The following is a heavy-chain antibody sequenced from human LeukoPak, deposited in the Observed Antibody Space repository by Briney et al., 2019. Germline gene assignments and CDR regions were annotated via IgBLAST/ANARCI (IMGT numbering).Heavy chain of an antibody. V-gene: IGHV3-30*19. CDR2: LSYDGKKK. Sequence: PGGSLRLSCAASGFTFSSYGMHWVRQAPGKGLEWVAVLSYDGKKKYYADSVKGRFTISRDNPKSTLYLQMSSLTPEDTAVYFCARDADYFDSSGYYRALDFWGQGTLVTVSS. CDR1: GFTFSSYG. J-gene: IGHJ4*02. D-gene: IGHD3-22*01. CDR3: ARDADYFDSSGYYRALDF.